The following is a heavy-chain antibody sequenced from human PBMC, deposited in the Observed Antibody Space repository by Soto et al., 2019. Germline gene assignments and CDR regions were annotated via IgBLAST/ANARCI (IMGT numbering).Heavy chain of an antibody. V-gene: IGHV3-7*03. D-gene: IGHD3-10*01. Sequence: GGSLRLSCGTSGFVMSNYWMSWVRQAPGKGLEWVANIKPDGSQKYYVDSVNGRFNISRDNAKNSLDLQMNNLRAEDTAVYYCVSDPFYYASAFWGQGTLVTVSS. CDR1: GFVMSNYW. J-gene: IGHJ4*02. CDR2: IKPDGSQK. CDR3: VSDPFYYASAF.